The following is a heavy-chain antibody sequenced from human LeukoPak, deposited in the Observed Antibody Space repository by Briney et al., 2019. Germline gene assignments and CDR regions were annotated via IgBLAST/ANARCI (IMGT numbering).Heavy chain of an antibody. V-gene: IGHV3-23*01. D-gene: IGHD3-22*01. CDR2: ISGGGGRT. CDR3: AKVLTHYSDSSGYYPFGYFQH. Sequence: GGSLRLSCAASGFTFSSYVMSWVRQAPGKGLEWVSDISGGGGRTYYADSVKGRFTISRDNSKNTLYLQMHSLRAEDTVVYYCAKVLTHYSDSSGYYPFGYFQHWGQGTLVTVSS. J-gene: IGHJ1*01. CDR1: GFTFSSYV.